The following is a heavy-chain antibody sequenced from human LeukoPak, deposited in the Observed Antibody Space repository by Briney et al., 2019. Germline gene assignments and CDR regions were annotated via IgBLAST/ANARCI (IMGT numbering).Heavy chain of an antibody. D-gene: IGHD6-13*01. V-gene: IGHV1-2*04. CDR3: ARESAAGDDAFDI. J-gene: IGHJ3*02. Sequence: ASVKVSCKASGYTFTGYYMHWVRQAPGQGLEWMGWINPNSGGTNYAQKFQGWVTMTRDTSISTAYMELSRLRSDDMAVYYCARESAAGDDAFDIWGQGTMVTVSS. CDR2: INPNSGGT. CDR1: GYTFTGYY.